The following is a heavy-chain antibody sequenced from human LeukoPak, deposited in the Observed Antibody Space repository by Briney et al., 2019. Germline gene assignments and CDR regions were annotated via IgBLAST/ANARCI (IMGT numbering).Heavy chain of an antibody. J-gene: IGHJ4*02. CDR3: ARDLDGLGYFDY. CDR1: GSTFSSYA. D-gene: IGHD1-1*01. CDR2: IIPIFGTA. V-gene: IGHV1-69*05. Sequence: ASVKVSCKASGSTFSSYAISWVRQAPGQGLEWMGRIIPIFGTANYAQKFQGRVTITTDESTSTTYMELSSLRSEDTAVYYCARDLDGLGYFDYWGQGTLVTVSS.